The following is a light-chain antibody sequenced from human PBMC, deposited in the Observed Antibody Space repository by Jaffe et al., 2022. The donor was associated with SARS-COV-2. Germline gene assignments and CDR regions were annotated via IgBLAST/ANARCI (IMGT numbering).Light chain of an antibody. J-gene: IGKJ4*01. CDR1: QSISTY. V-gene: IGKV3-11*01. CDR3: QQRSNWPPLT. Sequence: EVVLTQSPASLSLSPGERATLSCRASQSISTYLAWYQQKPGQAPRLLIYDASTRATGIPVRFSGSGFGTDFTLTISSLEPEDFAVYYCQQRSNWPPLTFGGGTKVEIK. CDR2: DAS.